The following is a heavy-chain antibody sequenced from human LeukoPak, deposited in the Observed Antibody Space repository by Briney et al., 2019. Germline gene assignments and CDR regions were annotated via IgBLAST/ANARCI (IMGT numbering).Heavy chain of an antibody. J-gene: IGHJ6*03. CDR1: GGSISSYY. CDR3: ARGRILEDIVVVPAAIRRDYYYYMDV. CDR2: IYTSGST. Sequence: PSETLSLTCTVSGGSISSYYWSWIRQPAGKGLEWIGRIYTSGSTNYNPSLKSRVTMSVDTSKNQFSLKLSSVTAADTAVYYCARGRILEDIVVVPAAIRRDYYYYMDVWGKGTTVTVSS. D-gene: IGHD2-2*02. V-gene: IGHV4-4*07.